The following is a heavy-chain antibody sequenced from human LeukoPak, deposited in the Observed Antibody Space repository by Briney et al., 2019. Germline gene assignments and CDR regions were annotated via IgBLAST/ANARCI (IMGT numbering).Heavy chain of an antibody. CDR3: ARVRGNSGSYYPYDY. V-gene: IGHV3-74*01. Sequence: PGGSLRLSCAASGFTFSSYWMHWVRQAPGKGLVWVSRINSDGSSTSYADSVKGRFTISRDNAKNTLYLQMNSLRAEDTAVYYCARVRGNSGSYYPYDYWGQGTLVTVSS. D-gene: IGHD3-10*01. J-gene: IGHJ4*02. CDR2: INSDGSST. CDR1: GFTFSSYW.